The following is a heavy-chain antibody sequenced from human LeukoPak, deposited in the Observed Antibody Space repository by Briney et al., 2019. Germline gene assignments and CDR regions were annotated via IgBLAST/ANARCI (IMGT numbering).Heavy chain of an antibody. Sequence: GGSLRLSCAASGFTFSSYFFSWVRQAPGKGLEWVASISGSGGGTYYPDSVKGRFTVSRDNSKDTLFQQMNSLRAEDTAVYYCARYCSGLSCYCGLYWGQGTLVTVSS. J-gene: IGHJ4*02. V-gene: IGHV3-23*01. D-gene: IGHD2-15*01. CDR3: ARYCSGLSCYCGLY. CDR1: GFTFSSYF. CDR2: ISGSGGGT.